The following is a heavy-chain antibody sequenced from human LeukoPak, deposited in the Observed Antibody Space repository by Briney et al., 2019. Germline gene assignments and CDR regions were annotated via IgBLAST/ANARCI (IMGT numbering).Heavy chain of an antibody. CDR3: ARAAVYSSSWDFDY. V-gene: IGHV3-11*01. CDR1: GFTFSDYY. Sequence: GGSLRLSCAASGFTFSDYYVSWIGQAPGKGLEWVSYISSSGSTIYYADSVKGRFTISRDNAKNSLYLQMNSLRAEDTAVYYCARAAVYSSSWDFDYWGQGTLVTVSS. D-gene: IGHD6-13*01. CDR2: ISSSGSTI. J-gene: IGHJ4*02.